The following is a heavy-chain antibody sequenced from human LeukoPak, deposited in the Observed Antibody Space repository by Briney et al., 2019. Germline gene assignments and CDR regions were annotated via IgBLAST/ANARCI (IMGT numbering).Heavy chain of an antibody. CDR2: ITASGGT. D-gene: IGHD3-3*01. V-gene: IGHV3-23*01. CDR3: ASGVNYFDY. J-gene: IGHJ4*02. Sequence: GGSLRLSCAASGFTFSSYAMSWVRQAPGKGLEWVSTITASGGTYYADSLKGRFTISRDNAKKSLYLQMNSLRAEDTAVYYCASGVNYFDYWGQGTLVTVSS. CDR1: GFTFSSYA.